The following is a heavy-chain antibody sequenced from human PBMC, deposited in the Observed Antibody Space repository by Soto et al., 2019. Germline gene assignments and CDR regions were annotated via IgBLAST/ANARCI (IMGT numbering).Heavy chain of an antibody. CDR1: LGTFSSYA. J-gene: IGHJ6*02. V-gene: IGHV1-69*13. Sequence: SVKVSCKASLGTFSSYALNWVRQAPGQGLEWMGGIIPIFGTANYAQKFQGRVTNTADESTSTAYMELSSLRSEDTAVYYCARGTAYYFGSTTYGMDVWGQGTTVTVSS. D-gene: IGHD3-9*01. CDR2: IIPIFGTA. CDR3: ARGTAYYFGSTTYGMDV.